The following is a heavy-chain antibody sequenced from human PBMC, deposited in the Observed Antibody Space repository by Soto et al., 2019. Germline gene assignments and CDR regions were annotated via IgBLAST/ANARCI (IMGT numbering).Heavy chain of an antibody. D-gene: IGHD2-2*01. CDR2: SYYTGSS. Sequence: PSETLSLTCTVSGGSISSGGYYWSWIRQHPGKGLEWVGYSYYTGSSYYNPSLKSRVTISVDASKNQLSLKLSSVTAADTAVYYCARDSARYCSSTSCYYYYGMDVWGQGTTVTVSS. J-gene: IGHJ6*02. CDR3: ARDSARYCSSTSCYYYYGMDV. V-gene: IGHV4-31*03. CDR1: GGSISSGGYY.